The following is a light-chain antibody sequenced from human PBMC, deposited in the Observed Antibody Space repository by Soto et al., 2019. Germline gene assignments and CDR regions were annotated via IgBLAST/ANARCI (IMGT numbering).Light chain of an antibody. V-gene: IGLV1-40*01. CDR3: QSYDSSLGYV. Sequence: QSVLTQPPSVSGAPGQRVTISCTGSSSNIGAGYDVHWYQQLPGTAPKLLIYGNNNRPSGVPDRFSGSKSGTSASLAITGLQAEDEADYYCQSYDSSLGYVFGTGTKLT. CDR1: SSNIGAGYD. CDR2: GNN. J-gene: IGLJ1*01.